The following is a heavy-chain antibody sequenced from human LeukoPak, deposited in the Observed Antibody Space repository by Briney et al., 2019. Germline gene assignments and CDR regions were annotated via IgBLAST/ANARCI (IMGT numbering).Heavy chain of an antibody. Sequence: GGSLRLSCAASGFAFSSSWMHWVRQAPGKGLVWVSRMNGDGSSTNYADSVKGRFTISRDNAKNTVYLQMNSLRVEDTAVYYCTSPRSGGYFDYWGQGTLVTVSS. CDR2: MNGDGSST. CDR3: TSPRSGGYFDY. J-gene: IGHJ4*02. CDR1: GFAFSSSW. V-gene: IGHV3-74*01. D-gene: IGHD3-10*01.